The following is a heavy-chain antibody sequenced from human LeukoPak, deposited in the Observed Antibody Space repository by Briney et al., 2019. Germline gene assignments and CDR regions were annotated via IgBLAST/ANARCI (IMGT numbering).Heavy chain of an antibody. CDR3: ARLTMVRGLKY. D-gene: IGHD3-10*01. CDR2: IYYSGST. CDR1: GGSISSYY. V-gene: IGHV4-59*08. Sequence: PSETLSLTCTVSGGSISSYYWSWIRQPPGKGLEWIGYIYYSGSTNYNPSLKSRVTISVDTSKNQFSLKLSSVTAADTAVYYCARLTMVRGLKYWGQGTLATVSS. J-gene: IGHJ4*02.